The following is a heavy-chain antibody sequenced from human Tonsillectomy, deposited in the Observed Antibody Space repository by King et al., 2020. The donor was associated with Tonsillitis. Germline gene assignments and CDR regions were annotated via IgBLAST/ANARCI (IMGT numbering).Heavy chain of an antibody. CDR2: ISSSSSTI. Sequence: DVQLVESGGGLVQPGGSLRLSCAASGFTFSSYSMNWVRQAPGKGLEWVSYISSSSSTIYYADSVKGRFTISRDNAKNSLYLQMNSLRAEDTAVYYCARDRHAYYDSSGSSDYWGQGTLVTVSS. CDR3: ARDRHAYYDSSGSSDY. J-gene: IGHJ4*02. V-gene: IGHV3-48*01. CDR1: GFTFSSYS. D-gene: IGHD3-22*01.